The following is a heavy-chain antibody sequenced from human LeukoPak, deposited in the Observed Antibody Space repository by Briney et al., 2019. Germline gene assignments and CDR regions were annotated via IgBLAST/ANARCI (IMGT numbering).Heavy chain of an antibody. CDR2: MYYSGST. V-gene: IGHV4-59*12. CDR3: SRESGAFCPFGY. D-gene: IGHD1-26*01. CDR1: GGSISSYQ. Sequence: SETLSLTCSVSGGSISSYQWSWIRQPPGKGLEWIGYMYYSGSTNYNPSLKSRVTISVDTSKNQFSLKLSSVTAADTAIYYCSRESGAFCPFGYWGQGTLVIVPP. J-gene: IGHJ4*02.